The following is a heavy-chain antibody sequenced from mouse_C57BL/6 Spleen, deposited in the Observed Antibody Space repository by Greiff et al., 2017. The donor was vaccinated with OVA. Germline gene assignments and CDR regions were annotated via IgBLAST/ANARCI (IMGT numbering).Heavy chain of an antibody. D-gene: IGHD1-1*01. Sequence: EVMLVESGGGLVKPGGSLKLSCAASGFTFSDYGMHWVRQAPEKGLEWVAYISSGSSTIYYADTVKGRFTISRDNAKNTLFLQMTSLRSEDTAMYYCARDGSSYVGYAMDYWGQGTSVTVSS. CDR1: GFTFSDYG. CDR2: ISSGSSTI. V-gene: IGHV5-17*01. J-gene: IGHJ4*01. CDR3: ARDGSSYVGYAMDY.